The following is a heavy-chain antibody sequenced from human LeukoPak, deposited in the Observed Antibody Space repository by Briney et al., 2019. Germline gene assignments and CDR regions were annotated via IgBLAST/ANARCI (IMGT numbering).Heavy chain of an antibody. D-gene: IGHD6-19*01. CDR1: GYTFTGYY. J-gene: IGHJ4*02. Sequence: GASVKVSCKAPGYTFTGYYMHWVRQAPGQGLEWMGRINPNSGGTNYAQKLQGRVTMTRDTSISTAYMELSRLRSDDTAVYYCARGGSGWLDYFDYWGQGTLVTVSS. CDR2: INPNSGGT. V-gene: IGHV1-2*06. CDR3: ARGGSGWLDYFDY.